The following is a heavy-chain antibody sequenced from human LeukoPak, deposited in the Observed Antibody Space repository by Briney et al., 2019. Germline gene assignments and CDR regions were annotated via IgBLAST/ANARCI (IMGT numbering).Heavy chain of an antibody. V-gene: IGHV4-59*08. CDR1: GGSISSYY. J-gene: IGHJ4*02. CDR3: ARHVGSVAVAGIFFDY. CDR2: TYYSGST. Sequence: SETLSLTCTVSGGSISSYYWSWIRQPPGKGLEWIGYTYYSGSTNYNPSLKSRVTISVDTSKNQFSLKLSSVTAADTAVYYCARHVGSVAVAGIFFDYWGQGTLVTVSS. D-gene: IGHD6-19*01.